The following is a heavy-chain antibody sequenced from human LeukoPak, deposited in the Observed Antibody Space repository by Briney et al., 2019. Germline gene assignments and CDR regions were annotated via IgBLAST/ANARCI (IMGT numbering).Heavy chain of an antibody. Sequence: GGSLRLSCAASGFTFSSSWMNWVRQAPGKGLEWVANIKEDGSEKYYVDSVKGRFTISRDNSKNTLYLQMNSLRAEDTAVYYCARILDSAWGELGYWGQGTLVTVSS. V-gene: IGHV3-7*01. J-gene: IGHJ4*02. CDR3: ARILDSAWGELGY. CDR1: GFTFSSSW. CDR2: IKEDGSEK. D-gene: IGHD6-19*01.